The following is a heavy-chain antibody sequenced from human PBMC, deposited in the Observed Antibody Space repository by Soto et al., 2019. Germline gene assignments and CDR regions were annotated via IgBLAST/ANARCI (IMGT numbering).Heavy chain of an antibody. CDR1: GYSISIGYY. V-gene: IGHV4-38-2*01. D-gene: IGHD4-17*01. CDR2: MYHSGSI. J-gene: IGHJ4*02. Sequence: SETLSLTCAVSGYSISIGYYWVWLRQPPGKGLEWIGHMYHSGSIYYNPSLQSRVTISMDTSKNEFSLKLTSVTAAHTAVYYCGRQKGGGISSDYAADWGQGTXVPVSS. CDR3: GRQKGGGISSDYAAD.